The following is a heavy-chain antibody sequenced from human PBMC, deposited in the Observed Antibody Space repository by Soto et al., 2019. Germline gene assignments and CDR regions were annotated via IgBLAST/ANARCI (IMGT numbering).Heavy chain of an antibody. J-gene: IGHJ6*02. Sequence: EVQLVESGGGLVKPGGSLRLSCAASGFTFSSYSMNWVRQAPGKGLEWVSSISSSSSYIYYADSVKGRFTISRDNAKNSLYLQMNSLRAEDTAVYYCARSRSYGGPAVIGYYYGMDVWGQGTTVTVSS. CDR2: ISSSSSYI. D-gene: IGHD2-2*01. CDR1: GFTFSSYS. CDR3: ARSRSYGGPAVIGYYYGMDV. V-gene: IGHV3-21*01.